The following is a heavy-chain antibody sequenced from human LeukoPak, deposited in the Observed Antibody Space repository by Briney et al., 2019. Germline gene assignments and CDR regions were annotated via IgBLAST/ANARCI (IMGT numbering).Heavy chain of an antibody. V-gene: IGHV4-39*01. J-gene: IGHJ5*02. CDR3: ARTGYSSSKGVNWFDP. Sequence: SETLSLTCTVPGGSISSSSYYWGWLRQPPGKGLEWIGSIYYSGSTYYNPSLKSRVTISVDTSKNQFSLKLTSVTAADTAVYYCARTGYSSSKGVNWFDPWGQGTLVTVSS. D-gene: IGHD6-13*01. CDR1: GGSISSSSYY. CDR2: IYYSGST.